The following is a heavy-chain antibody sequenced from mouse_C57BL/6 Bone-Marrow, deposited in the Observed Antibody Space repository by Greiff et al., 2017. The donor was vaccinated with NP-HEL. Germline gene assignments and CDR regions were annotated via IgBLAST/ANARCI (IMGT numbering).Heavy chain of an antibody. CDR3: VRSTMVNTHWYFDV. V-gene: IGHV10-1*01. Sequence: EVKVVESGGGLVQPKGSLKLSCAASGFSFNTYAMNWVRQAPGKGLEWVARIRSKSNNYATYYADSVKDRFTISRDDSESMLYLQMNNLKTEDTAMYYCVRSTMVNTHWYFDVWGTGTTVTVSS. J-gene: IGHJ1*03. CDR2: IRSKSNNYAT. D-gene: IGHD2-2*01. CDR1: GFSFNTYA.